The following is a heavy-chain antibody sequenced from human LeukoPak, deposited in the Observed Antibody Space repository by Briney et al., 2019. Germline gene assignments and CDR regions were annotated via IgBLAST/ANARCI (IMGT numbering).Heavy chain of an antibody. CDR2: IGVGGTT. CDR1: GFIFSNYG. D-gene: IGHD3-22*01. V-gene: IGHV3-23*01. Sequence: GGSLRLSCAASGFIFSNYGMNWVHQAPGKGLEWVSGIGVGGTTYYADSVKGRFTISRDTSKNTLYLQMNSLRAEDTAVYYCAKAQGYYDCWGQGTLVTVSS. CDR3: AKAQGYYDC. J-gene: IGHJ4*02.